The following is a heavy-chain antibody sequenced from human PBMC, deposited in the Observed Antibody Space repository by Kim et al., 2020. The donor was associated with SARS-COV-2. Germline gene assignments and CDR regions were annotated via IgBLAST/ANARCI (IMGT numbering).Heavy chain of an antibody. CDR3: ARDRGEYSYGYGYVGPVDY. V-gene: IGHV3-21*01. J-gene: IGHJ4*02. Sequence: GGSLRLSCAASGFTFSSYSMNWVRQAPGKGLEWVSSISSSSSYIYYADSVKGRFTISRDNAKNSLYLQMNSLRAEDTAVYYCARDRGEYSYGYGYVGPVDYWGQGTLVTVSS. CDR2: ISSSSSYI. D-gene: IGHD5-18*01. CDR1: GFTFSSYS.